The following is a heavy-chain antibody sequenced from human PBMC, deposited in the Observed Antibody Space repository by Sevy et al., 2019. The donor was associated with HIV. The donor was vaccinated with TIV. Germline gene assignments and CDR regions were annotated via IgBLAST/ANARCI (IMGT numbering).Heavy chain of an antibody. Sequence: SETLSLTCTVSGVSVSSFYWSWIRQPPGKGLEWIGNIYYSGSTHYNPSLKSRVTISVDTSKNQFSLKLSPVTAADTAVYYCARRYFYDSRGSTVFDYWGQGTLVTVSS. CDR1: GVSVSSFY. D-gene: IGHD3-22*01. V-gene: IGHV4-59*02. CDR3: ARRYFYDSRGSTVFDY. CDR2: IYYSGST. J-gene: IGHJ4*02.